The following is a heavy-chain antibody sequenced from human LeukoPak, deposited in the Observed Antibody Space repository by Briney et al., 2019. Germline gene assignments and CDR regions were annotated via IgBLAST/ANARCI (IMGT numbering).Heavy chain of an antibody. CDR3: ARDRAARTDYYYYGMDV. Sequence: GASVKVSCKASGCTFTSYYMHWVRQAPGQGLEWMGIINPSGGSTSYAQKFQGRVTMTRDTSTSTVYMELSSLRSEDTAVYYCARDRAARTDYYYYGMDVWGQGTTVTVSS. V-gene: IGHV1-46*01. CDR1: GCTFTSYY. D-gene: IGHD6-6*01. CDR2: INPSGGST. J-gene: IGHJ6*02.